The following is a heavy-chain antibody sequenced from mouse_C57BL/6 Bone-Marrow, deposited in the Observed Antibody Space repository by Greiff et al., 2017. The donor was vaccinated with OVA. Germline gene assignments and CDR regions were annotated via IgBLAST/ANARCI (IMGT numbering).Heavy chain of an antibody. J-gene: IGHJ3*01. Sequence: EVQLQQSGTVLARPGASVKMSCKTSGYTFTSYWMHWVKQRPGQGLEWIGAIYPGNSDTSYNQKFKGKAKLTAVTSASTAYMELSSLTNEDSAVYYCTRSHYYGSSSWFAYWGQGTLVTVSA. CDR3: TRSHYYGSSSWFAY. V-gene: IGHV1-5*01. CDR2: IYPGNSDT. D-gene: IGHD1-1*01. CDR1: GYTFTSYW.